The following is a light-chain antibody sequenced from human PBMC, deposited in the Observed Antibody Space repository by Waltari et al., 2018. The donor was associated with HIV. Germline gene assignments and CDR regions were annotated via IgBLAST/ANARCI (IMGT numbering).Light chain of an antibody. CDR1: QSVSRY. CDR2: DVS. CDR3: QYRSKWLI. V-gene: IGKV3-11*01. Sequence: IVLTQSPPTLYLPPGERLTLSCRASQSVSRYLGWYQQKSGQAPRLLIYDVSNRATGIPARFSGSGSGTDFALTISSLEPEDFAVYYCQYRSKWLIFGGGTKVEIK. J-gene: IGKJ4*01.